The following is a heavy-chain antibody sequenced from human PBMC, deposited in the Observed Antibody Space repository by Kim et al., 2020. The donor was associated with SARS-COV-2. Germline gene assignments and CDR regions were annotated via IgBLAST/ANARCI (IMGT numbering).Heavy chain of an antibody. CDR2: IYYSGST. J-gene: IGHJ4*02. CDR1: GGSISSSSYY. D-gene: IGHD3-10*01. CDR3: ARLFPDHYYGSGSYYNAAYYFDY. V-gene: IGHV4-39*01. Sequence: SETLSLTCTVSGGSISSSSYYWGWIRQPPGKGLEWIGSIYYSGSTYYNPSLKSRVTISVDTSKNQFSLKLSSVTAADTAVYYCARLFPDHYYGSGSYYNAAYYFDYWGQGTLVTVSS.